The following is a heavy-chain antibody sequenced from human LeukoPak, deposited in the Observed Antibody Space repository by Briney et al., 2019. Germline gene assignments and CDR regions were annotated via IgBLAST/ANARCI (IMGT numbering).Heavy chain of an antibody. J-gene: IGHJ6*02. V-gene: IGHV4-4*07. D-gene: IGHD1-26*01. CDR3: ARVGPRVVGATHYYGMDV. CDR2: IYTSGST. CDR1: GGSISSYY. Sequence: SETLSLTCTVSGGSISSYYWSWIRQPPGKGLEWIGRIYTSGSTNYNPSLKSRVTMSVDTSKNQFSLKLSSVTAADTAVYYCARVGPRVVGATHYYGMDVWGQGTTVTVSS.